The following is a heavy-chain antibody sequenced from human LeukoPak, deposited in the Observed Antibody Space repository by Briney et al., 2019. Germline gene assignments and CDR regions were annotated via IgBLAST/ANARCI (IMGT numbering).Heavy chain of an antibody. D-gene: IGHD6-19*01. CDR2: ISGSGGST. V-gene: IGHV3-23*01. Sequence: AGGSLRLSCAASGFTFSTYAMNWVRQAPGKGLEWVSGISGSGGSTYYADSVKGRFTISRDNSKNTLYLQMNSLRAEDTAVYYCAKRSAESSGYFNYWGQGILVTVSS. J-gene: IGHJ4*02. CDR3: AKRSAESSGYFNY. CDR1: GFTFSTYA.